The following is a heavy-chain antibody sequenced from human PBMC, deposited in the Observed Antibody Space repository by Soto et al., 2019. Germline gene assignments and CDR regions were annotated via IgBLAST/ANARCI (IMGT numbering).Heavy chain of an antibody. CDR3: ARDGGNDFWSGYYPTGYYGMDV. D-gene: IGHD3-3*01. CDR2: IIPIFGTA. V-gene: IGHV1-69*13. CDR1: GGTFSSYA. Sequence: GASVKVSCKASGGTFSSYAISWVRQAPGQGLEWMGGIIPIFGTANYAQKFQGRVTITADESTSTAYMELSSLRSEDTAVYYCARDGGNDFWSGYYPTGYYGMDVWGQGTTVTVSS. J-gene: IGHJ6*02.